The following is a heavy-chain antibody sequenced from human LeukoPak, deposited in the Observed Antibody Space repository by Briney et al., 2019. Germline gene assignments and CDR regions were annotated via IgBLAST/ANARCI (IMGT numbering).Heavy chain of an antibody. D-gene: IGHD3-3*01. Sequence: PSETLSLTCAVSGVSISPYYWAWIRQPPGKGLEWIGYIHTSGSNNQYPSLKSRVTISVDKSKNHFSLRLTSVTAAATAVYYCARLSAAVHLGAFDLWGQGTMVTVSS. V-gene: IGHV4-4*09. CDR1: GVSISPYY. J-gene: IGHJ3*01. CDR3: ARLSAAVHLGAFDL. CDR2: IHTSGSN.